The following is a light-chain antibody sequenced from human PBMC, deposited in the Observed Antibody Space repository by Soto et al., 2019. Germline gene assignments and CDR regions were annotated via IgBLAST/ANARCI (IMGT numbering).Light chain of an antibody. CDR2: DVS. Sequence: QSALTQPRSVSGSPGQSVTISCTGPSSDVGGYNYVSWYQQYPGKAPKLIIYDVSKRPSVVPDRFSGSKSGNTASLTISGIQADDEADFYCCSYAGSYTLWVFGGGTKLTVL. CDR1: SSDVGGYNY. J-gene: IGLJ3*02. V-gene: IGLV2-11*01. CDR3: CSYAGSYTLWV.